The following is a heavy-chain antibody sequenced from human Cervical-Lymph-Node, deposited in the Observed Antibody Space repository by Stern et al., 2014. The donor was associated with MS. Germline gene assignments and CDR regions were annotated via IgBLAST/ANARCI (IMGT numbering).Heavy chain of an antibody. V-gene: IGHV2-5*09. CDR1: GFSLNTSGVG. CDR3: AHNRYAITISDYFDF. D-gene: IGHD3-3*01. J-gene: IGHJ4*02. Sequence: QVTLKESGPTLVRPTQTLTLTCTFSGFSLNTSGVGVAWIPQPPGKALEWLSLAYWDDDKRYLPSLRDRLTITKDASKNRVILTMTNMDPVDTATYYCAHNRYAITISDYFDFWGQGALVTVSS. CDR2: AYWDDDK.